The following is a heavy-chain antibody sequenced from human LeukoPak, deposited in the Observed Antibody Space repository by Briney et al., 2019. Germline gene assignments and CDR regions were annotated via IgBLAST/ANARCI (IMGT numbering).Heavy chain of an antibody. CDR2: INPNSGGT. CDR1: GYTFTGYY. J-gene: IGHJ3*02. D-gene: IGHD3-3*01. CDR3: ARESDPGITIFGVGI. Sequence: ASVKVSCKASGYTFTGYYMHWVRQAPGQGLEWMGWINPNSGGTNYAQKFQGRVTMTRDTSISTAYMELSRLRSDDTAVYYCARESDPGITIFGVGIWGQGTMVTVSS. V-gene: IGHV1-2*02.